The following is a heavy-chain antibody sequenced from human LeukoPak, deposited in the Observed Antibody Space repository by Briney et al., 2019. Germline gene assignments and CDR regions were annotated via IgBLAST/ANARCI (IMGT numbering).Heavy chain of an antibody. D-gene: IGHD6-6*01. J-gene: IGHJ4*02. CDR2: IYHSGST. CDR3: ARYSSSLLFDY. V-gene: IGHV4-38-2*01. CDR1: GGPFSGYY. Sequence: SETLSLTCAVYGGPFSGYYWGWIRQPPGKGLEWIGSIYHSGSTYYNPSLKSRVTISVDTSKNQFSLKLSSVTAADTAVYYCARYSSSLLFDYWGQGTLVTVSS.